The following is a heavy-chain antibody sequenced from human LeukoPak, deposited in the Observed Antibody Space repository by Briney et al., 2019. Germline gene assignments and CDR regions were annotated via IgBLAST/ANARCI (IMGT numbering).Heavy chain of an antibody. CDR3: ARHVGGSSQFDY. CDR1: GGSFSGYY. Sequence: SETLSLTCAVYGGSFSGYYYSWIRQPPGRGLEWIGEIDHSGSPNYNPSLKSRVTISVDTSNNQFSLRLTSVTAADTAVYYCARHVGGSSQFDYWGQGTLVTVSS. D-gene: IGHD6-13*01. V-gene: IGHV4-34*01. CDR2: IDHSGSP. J-gene: IGHJ4*02.